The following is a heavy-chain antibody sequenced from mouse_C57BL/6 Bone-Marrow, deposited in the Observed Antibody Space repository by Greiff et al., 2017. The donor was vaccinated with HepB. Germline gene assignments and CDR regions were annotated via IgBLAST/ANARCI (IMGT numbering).Heavy chain of an antibody. J-gene: IGHJ2*01. CDR2: IHPNSGST. Sequence: QVQLKQPGAELVKPGASVKLSCKASGYTFTSYWMHWVKQRPGQGLEWIGMIHPNSGSTNYNEKFKSKATLTVDKSSSTAYMQLSSLTSEDSAVYYCARCCEYYFDYWGQGTTLTVSS. CDR1: GYTFTSYW. CDR3: ARCCEYYFDY. V-gene: IGHV1-64*01.